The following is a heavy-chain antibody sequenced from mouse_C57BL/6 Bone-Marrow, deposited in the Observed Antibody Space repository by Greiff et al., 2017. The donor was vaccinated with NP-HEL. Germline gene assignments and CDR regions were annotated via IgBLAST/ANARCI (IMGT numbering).Heavy chain of an antibody. D-gene: IGHD2-4*01. Sequence: QVQLQQSGAELVRPGTSVKMSCKASGYTFTNYWIGWAKQRPGHGLEWIGDIYPGGGYTNYNEKFKGKATLTADKSSSTAYMQFSSLTSEDSAIYYGARGGIYYDYDVAWYFDVWGTGTTVTVSS. V-gene: IGHV1-63*01. CDR3: ARGGIYYDYDVAWYFDV. J-gene: IGHJ1*03. CDR2: IYPGGGYT. CDR1: GYTFTNYW.